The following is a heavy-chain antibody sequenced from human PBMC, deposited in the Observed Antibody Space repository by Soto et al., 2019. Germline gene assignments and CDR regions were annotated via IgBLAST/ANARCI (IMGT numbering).Heavy chain of an antibody. D-gene: IGHD6-19*01. Sequence: EVQLVESGGGLVQPGGSLRLSCAASGFTCSSYEMNWVRQAPGKGLEWVSFISSSGSAIYYADSVKGRFTISRDNAKNSLYLQMNSLRAADAAVYYCARGGIAVGGRGNVDYWGQGTLVTVSS. J-gene: IGHJ4*02. V-gene: IGHV3-48*03. CDR2: ISSSGSAI. CDR1: GFTCSSYE. CDR3: ARGGIAVGGRGNVDY.